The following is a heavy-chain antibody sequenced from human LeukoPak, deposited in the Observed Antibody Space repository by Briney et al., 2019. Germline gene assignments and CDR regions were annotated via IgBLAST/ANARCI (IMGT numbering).Heavy chain of an antibody. V-gene: IGHV3-7*01. J-gene: IGHJ4*02. CDR1: GFAFSSYW. CDR3: ASSDSRGRYPFDY. CDR2: IKRDGSEE. D-gene: IGHD3-22*01. Sequence: PGGSLRLSCAASGFAFSSYWMSWVRQAPGKGLEWVANIKRDGSEEYYVDSVKGRFTISRDNAKNSLFLQMNSLRAEDTAVYYCASSDSRGRYPFDYWAQGTLVTVSS.